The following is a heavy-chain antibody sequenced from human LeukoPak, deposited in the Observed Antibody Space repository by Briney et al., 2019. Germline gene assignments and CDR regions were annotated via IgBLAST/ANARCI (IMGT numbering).Heavy chain of an antibody. V-gene: IGHV4-59*01. CDR3: ARFYGGNPFDY. D-gene: IGHD4-23*01. J-gene: IGHJ4*02. CDR2: IYYSGST. Sequence: SETLSLTCTVSGGSISSYYWSWIRQPPGKGLEWIGYIYYSGSTNYNPSLKSRVTISVDTSKNQFSLKLSSVTAADTAVYYCARFYGGNPFDYWGQGTLVTVSS. CDR1: GGSISSYY.